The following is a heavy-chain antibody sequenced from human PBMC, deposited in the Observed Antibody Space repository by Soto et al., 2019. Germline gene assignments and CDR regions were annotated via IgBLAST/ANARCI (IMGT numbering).Heavy chain of an antibody. Sequence: QVQLVQSGAEVKKPGASVKVSCKASGYTFTSYALHWVRQAPGQRLEWMGWINGGNGNTKYSQKVQGRVTITRDTSANIADMELSSLRSEDTAGYYCARARYCSTSSWYGTWYHFYYYMDVWGKGTTVTVSS. J-gene: IGHJ6*03. CDR1: GYTFTSYA. D-gene: IGHD2-2*01. CDR3: ARARYCSTSSWYGTWYHFYYYMDV. CDR2: INGGNGNT. V-gene: IGHV1-3*01.